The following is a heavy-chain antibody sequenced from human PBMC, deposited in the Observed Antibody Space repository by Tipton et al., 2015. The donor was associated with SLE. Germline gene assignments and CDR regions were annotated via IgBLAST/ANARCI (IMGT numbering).Heavy chain of an antibody. J-gene: IGHJ6*02. V-gene: IGHV4-59*04. CDR1: GGSISSYY. CDR3: ARSFRDYYYGMDV. D-gene: IGHD3-10*01. Sequence: TLSLTCTVSGGSISSYYWSWIRQPPGKGLEWIGYIYYSGSTYYNPSLKSRVTISIDTSKNQISLKLSSVTAADTAVYYCARSFRDYYYGMDVWGQGTTVTVSS. CDR2: IYYSGST.